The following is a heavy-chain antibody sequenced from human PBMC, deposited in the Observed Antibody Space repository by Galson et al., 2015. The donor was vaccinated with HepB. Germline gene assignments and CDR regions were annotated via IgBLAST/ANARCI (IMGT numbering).Heavy chain of an antibody. D-gene: IGHD6-19*01. V-gene: IGHV6-1*01. J-gene: IGHJ4*02. CDR3: ARDVSSGWGRIYYFDY. Sequence: CAISGDSVSSNSAAWNWIRRSPSRGLEWLGRTYYRSKWYNDYAVSVKSRITINPDTSKNQFSLQLNSVTPEDTAVYYCARDVSSGWGRIYYFDYWGQGALVTVSS. CDR1: GDSVSSNSAA. CDR2: TYYRSKWYN.